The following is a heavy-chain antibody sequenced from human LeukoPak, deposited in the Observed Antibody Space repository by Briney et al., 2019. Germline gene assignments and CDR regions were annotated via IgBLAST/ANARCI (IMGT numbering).Heavy chain of an antibody. Sequence: PSETLSLTCTVSGVSISSYYRSWIRQPAGKGLEWIGRIHTSGSTNYKSSLKSRVTMSVDTSKNQFSLKLNSVTAADTAVYYCARDVYYYGSGGYFLDYWGQGTLVTVSS. J-gene: IGHJ4*02. V-gene: IGHV4-4*07. CDR1: GVSISSYY. D-gene: IGHD3-10*01. CDR2: IHTSGST. CDR3: ARDVYYYGSGGYFLDY.